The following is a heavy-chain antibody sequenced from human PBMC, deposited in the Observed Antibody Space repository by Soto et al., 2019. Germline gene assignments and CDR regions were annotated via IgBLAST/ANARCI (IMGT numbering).Heavy chain of an antibody. V-gene: IGHV1-2*04. CDR1: GYGFTDYH. J-gene: IGHJ6*02. CDR2: INPKSGGT. CDR3: ARGDSTDCSNGVCSFFYNHDMDV. Sequence: ASVKLSCKASGYGFTDYHIDWLRQAPIQGLEWLGRINPKSGGTSTAQKFQGWVTMTTDTSISTASMELTRLTSDDTAIYYCARGDSTDCSNGVCSFFYNHDMDVWGQGTTVTVSS. D-gene: IGHD2-8*01.